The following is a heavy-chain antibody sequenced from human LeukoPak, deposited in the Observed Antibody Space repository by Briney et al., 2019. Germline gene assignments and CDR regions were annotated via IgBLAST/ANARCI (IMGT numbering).Heavy chain of an antibody. Sequence: PGGSLRLSCSASRFTFSSYGMHWVRQAPGKGLEYVSTIKSDGGSTYYADSVKGRFTISRDNSKNTLYLQMSSLRPEDTALYYCTSSRSPRHIFDYWGQGTLVTVSS. V-gene: IGHV3-64D*06. J-gene: IGHJ4*02. D-gene: IGHD6-13*01. CDR2: IKSDGGST. CDR1: RFTFSSYG. CDR3: TSSRSPRHIFDY.